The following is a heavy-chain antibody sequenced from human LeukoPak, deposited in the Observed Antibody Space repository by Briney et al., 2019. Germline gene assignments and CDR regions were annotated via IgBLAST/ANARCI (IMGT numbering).Heavy chain of an antibody. D-gene: IGHD1-26*01. CDR1: GFTFSSDA. CDR3: AKDFQGIVGATQIDF. J-gene: IGHJ4*02. V-gene: IGHV3-23*01. CDR2: ISGGGGTA. Sequence: PGGSLRLSCAASGFTFSSDAMSWVRQAPGKGLEWVSVISGGGGTAYYSDSVKGRFTISRDNSKNSLYLEMSSLRIEDTAFYYCAKDFQGIVGATQIDFWGQGTLVTVSS.